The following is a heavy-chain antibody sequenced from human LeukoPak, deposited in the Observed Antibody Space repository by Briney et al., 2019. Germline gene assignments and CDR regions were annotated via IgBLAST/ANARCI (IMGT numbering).Heavy chain of an antibody. CDR2: IKQDGSEK. D-gene: IGHD6-19*01. Sequence: PGGSLRLSCAASGFTFRGYWMTWVRQAPGKGLEWVANIKQDGSEKYYVDSVKGRFTISRDNAKNSLYLQMNSLRAEDTAVYYCTREDSDWNYYYYMDVWGKGTTVTVSS. CDR1: GFTFRGYW. J-gene: IGHJ6*03. V-gene: IGHV3-7*01. CDR3: TREDSDWNYYYYMDV.